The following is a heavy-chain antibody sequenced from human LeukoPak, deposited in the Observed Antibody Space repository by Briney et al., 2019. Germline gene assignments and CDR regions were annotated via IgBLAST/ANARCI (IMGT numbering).Heavy chain of an antibody. J-gene: IGHJ4*02. Sequence: PGGSLRLSCAASGFTFSNAWMSWVRQAPGKGLEWVGRIQSKTDGGTTDYAAPVKGRFTISRDDSKNTLYLQMNSLKTEDTAVYYCTTTLLWGQGTLVTVSS. CDR1: GFTFSNAW. CDR2: IQSKTDGGTT. CDR3: TTTLL. V-gene: IGHV3-15*01.